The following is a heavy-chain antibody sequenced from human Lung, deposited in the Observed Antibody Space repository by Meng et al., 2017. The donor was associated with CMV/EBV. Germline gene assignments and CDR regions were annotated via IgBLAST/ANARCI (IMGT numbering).Heavy chain of an antibody. Sequence: GGSXRLXCAASGFTFSTFSMAWVRQAPGRGLEWVASISSSTASVYYAGSVQGRFTISRDNARNSLFLQMNSATAEDTAVYYCARDGSDYYDVIGYGPVDYWXQG. CDR1: GFTFSTFS. D-gene: IGHD3-22*01. J-gene: IGHJ4*02. V-gene: IGHV3-21*06. CDR2: ISSSTASV. CDR3: ARDGSDYYDVIGYGPVDY.